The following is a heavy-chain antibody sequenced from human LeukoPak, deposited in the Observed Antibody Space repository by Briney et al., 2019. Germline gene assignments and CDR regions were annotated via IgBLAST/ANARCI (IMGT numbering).Heavy chain of an antibody. V-gene: IGHV1-18*01. Sequence: ASVKVSCKASGYTFTSYGISWVRQAPGQGLEWMGWISAYNGNTNYAQKLQGRVTMTTDTFTSTAYMELRSLRSDDTAVYYCARDRGATPGDWFDPWGQGTLVTVSS. D-gene: IGHD1-26*01. CDR1: GYTFTSYG. CDR3: ARDRGATPGDWFDP. J-gene: IGHJ5*02. CDR2: ISAYNGNT.